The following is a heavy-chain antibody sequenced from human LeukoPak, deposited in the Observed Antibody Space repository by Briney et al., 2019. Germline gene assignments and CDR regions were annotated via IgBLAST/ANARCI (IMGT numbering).Heavy chain of an antibody. J-gene: IGHJ5*02. CDR3: ARVTTLSREGDQNNWFDP. CDR1: GGYISSYY. V-gene: IGHV4-59*01. Sequence: SETLLLTCTVSGGYISSYYWSWIRQPPGKGLEWIGYIYYSGSTNYNPSLKSRVTISVDTSKNQFSLKLSSVTAADTAVYYCARVTTLSREGDQNNWFDPWGQGTLVTVSS. D-gene: IGHD4-11*01. CDR2: IYYSGST.